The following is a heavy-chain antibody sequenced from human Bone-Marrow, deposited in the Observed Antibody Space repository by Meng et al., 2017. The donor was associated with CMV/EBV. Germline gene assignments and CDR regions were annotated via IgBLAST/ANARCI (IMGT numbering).Heavy chain of an antibody. D-gene: IGHD6-6*01. J-gene: IGHJ6*01. CDR3: ARDRSSSSSSPYYYYGMDV. V-gene: IGHV3-7*01. CDR2: INQDGNEK. Sequence: SCKASGGTFSSYAISWVRQAPGKGLEWVANINQDGNEKYYVDSVKGRFTISRDNAKNSLFLQMNSLRAEDTAVYYCARDRSSSSSSPYYYYGMDVWGQGTTVTGSS. CDR1: GGTFSSYA.